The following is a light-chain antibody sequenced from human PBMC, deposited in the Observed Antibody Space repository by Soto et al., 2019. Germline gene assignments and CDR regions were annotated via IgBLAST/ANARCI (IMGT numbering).Light chain of an antibody. Sequence: DIVMTQSPDSLAVSLGERGTINCKSSQSVLYSSSNRNYLAWYQQKPGQPPKLLIYWASTRESGVPDRFSGSGSGTDFTLTISSLQAEDVAVYYCQQYYSTPVTFGQGTRLEIK. V-gene: IGKV4-1*01. J-gene: IGKJ5*01. CDR3: QQYYSTPVT. CDR2: WAS. CDR1: QSVLYSSSNRNY.